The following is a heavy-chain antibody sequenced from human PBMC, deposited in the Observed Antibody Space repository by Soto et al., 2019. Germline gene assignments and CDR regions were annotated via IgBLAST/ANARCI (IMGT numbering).Heavy chain of an antibody. V-gene: IGHV3-9*03. CDR1: GFTLRDSA. CDR2: ILASGDV. CDR3: VQGTPSGGADV. Sequence: EEELVESGGGLVQPGRSLRLSCATSGFTLRDSAMHWVRQVPGGGLEWVSGILASGDVGYVDSVRGRFTMSRDVAKSSLDLAMNTDKIAGLALDYWVQGTPSGGADVWGQGTTVTVSS. J-gene: IGHJ6*02. D-gene: IGHD1-1*01.